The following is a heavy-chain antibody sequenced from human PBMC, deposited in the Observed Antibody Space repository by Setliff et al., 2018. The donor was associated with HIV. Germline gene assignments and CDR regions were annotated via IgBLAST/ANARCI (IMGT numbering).Heavy chain of an antibody. CDR3: ARSTLGARGYAIPTPLEFDP. D-gene: IGHD2-21*01. CDR1: GGSISSYY. Sequence: ETLSLTCTVSGGSISSYYWSWIRQPPGKGLEWIGYIYYSGSTNYKPSLKSRVSISVDTSKNQFSLKLSSVTAADTAVYYCARSTLGARGYAIPTPLEFDPWGRGTLVTVSS. CDR2: IYYSGST. J-gene: IGHJ5*02. V-gene: IGHV4-59*01.